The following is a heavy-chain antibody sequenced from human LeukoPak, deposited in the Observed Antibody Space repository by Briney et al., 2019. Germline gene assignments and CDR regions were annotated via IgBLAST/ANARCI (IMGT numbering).Heavy chain of an antibody. CDR1: GFTFSNAW. Sequence: KTGGSLRLSCAASGFTFSNAWMSWVRQAPGKGLEWVGRIKSRTDGGTTDYAAPVKGRFTISRDDSKNTLYLQMNSLKSEDTAVYYCTTVGSGYLYAFDIWGQGTRVTVSS. D-gene: IGHD3-10*01. CDR2: IKSRTDGGTT. V-gene: IGHV3-15*01. CDR3: TTVGSGYLYAFDI. J-gene: IGHJ3*02.